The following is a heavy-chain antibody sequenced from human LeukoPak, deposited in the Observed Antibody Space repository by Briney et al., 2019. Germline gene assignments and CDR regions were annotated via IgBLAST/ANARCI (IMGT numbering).Heavy chain of an antibody. CDR3: ARAGSHYYGSGSGFYFDY. D-gene: IGHD3-10*01. CDR2: IRRSSSTI. V-gene: IGHV3-48*02. J-gene: IGHJ4*02. CDR1: GFSFSSYS. Sequence: GRSLRLSCAASGFSFSSYSMNWVRQAPGKRLEWASYIRRSSSTIYYADSVKGRFTISRDNAKNSLYLQMNSLRDEDTAVYYCARAGSHYYGSGSGFYFDYWGQGTLVTVSS.